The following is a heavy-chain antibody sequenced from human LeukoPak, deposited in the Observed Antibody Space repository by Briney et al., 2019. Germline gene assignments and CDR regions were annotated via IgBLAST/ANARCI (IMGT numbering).Heavy chain of an antibody. CDR3: AKASVATAVLFDS. CDR2: MSNTGIT. CDR1: GGSISSFF. D-gene: IGHD5-12*01. J-gene: IGHJ4*02. Sequence: PSETLSLTCTVSGGSISSFFWIWIRQPPGQGLEWIGYMSNTGITKYNPSLKSRVTISADTSKNQFSLNLKSVTAADTAVYYCAKASVATAVLFDSWGQGTLVAVSS. V-gene: IGHV4-59*01.